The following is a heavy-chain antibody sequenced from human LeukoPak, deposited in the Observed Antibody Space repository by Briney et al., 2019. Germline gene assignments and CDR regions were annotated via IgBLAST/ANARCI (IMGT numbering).Heavy chain of an antibody. CDR3: ARSSGISRTLVDY. CDR2: IYPGDSDT. V-gene: IGHV5-51*01. D-gene: IGHD1-26*01. CDR1: GYGFSSYW. J-gene: IGHJ4*02. Sequence: GESLKISCKGSGYGFSSYWIGWVRQMPGKGLEWMGIIYPGDSDTKYSPSFQGQVTISADKSISTAYLQWSSLKASDTAMYYCARSSGISRTLVDYWGQGTLVTVSS.